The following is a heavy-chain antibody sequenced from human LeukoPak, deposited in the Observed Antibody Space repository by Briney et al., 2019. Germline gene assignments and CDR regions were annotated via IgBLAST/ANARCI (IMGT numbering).Heavy chain of an antibody. Sequence: GGSLRLSCAASGFTFDDYAMHWVRQAPGKGLEWVSGISWNSGSIGYADSVKGRFTISRDNAKNSLYLQMNSLRAEDTALYYCAKDPIYSATGGYFDYWGQGTLVTVSS. CDR3: AKDPIYSATGGYFDY. CDR1: GFTFDDYA. J-gene: IGHJ4*02. V-gene: IGHV3-9*01. D-gene: IGHD1-26*01. CDR2: ISWNSGSI.